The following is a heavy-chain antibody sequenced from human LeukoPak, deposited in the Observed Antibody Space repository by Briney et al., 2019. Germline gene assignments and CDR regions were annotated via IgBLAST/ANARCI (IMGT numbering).Heavy chain of an antibody. V-gene: IGHV3-33*06. CDR2: IWYAGSTE. Sequence: RGSLRLSCAASGFTFSTSGMHWGRQALGKGPEWVAIIWYAGSTEYYADSVKGRVTICRDNSKNTMVLQMNSLRAEDTAVYYCAKDLYGTARGIDYWGERTLVTVSS. CDR1: GFTFSTSG. CDR3: AKDLYGTARGIDY. J-gene: IGHJ4*02. D-gene: IGHD2/OR15-2a*01.